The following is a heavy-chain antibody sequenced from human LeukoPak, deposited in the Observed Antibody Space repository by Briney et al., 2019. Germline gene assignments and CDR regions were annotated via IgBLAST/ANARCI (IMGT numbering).Heavy chain of an antibody. D-gene: IGHD6-13*01. CDR2: IKQDGSEK. V-gene: IGHV3-7*01. J-gene: IGHJ4*02. CDR1: EFIFSGYW. Sequence: GGSLRLSCAASEFIFSGYWMNWVRQAPGKGLEWVANIKQDGSEKQYVDSVRGRFTISRDNAKNSLYLQMNSLRVEDTAVYYCARDGFVGAADYWGQGTLVTVS. CDR3: ARDGFVGAADY.